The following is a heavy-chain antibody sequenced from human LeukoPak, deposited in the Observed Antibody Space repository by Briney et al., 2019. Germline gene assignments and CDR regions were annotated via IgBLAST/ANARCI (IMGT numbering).Heavy chain of an antibody. CDR1: GYTFTSYG. CDR3: ASGQVVVPAAKATASPGPY. D-gene: IGHD2-2*01. V-gene: IGHV1-18*01. Sequence: ASVKVSCKASGYTFTSYGISWVRQAPGQGLEWMGWISAYNGNTNYAQKLQGRVTMTRDTSISTAYMELSRLRSDDTAVYYCASGQVVVPAAKATASPGPYWGQGTLVTVSS. CDR2: ISAYNGNT. J-gene: IGHJ4*02.